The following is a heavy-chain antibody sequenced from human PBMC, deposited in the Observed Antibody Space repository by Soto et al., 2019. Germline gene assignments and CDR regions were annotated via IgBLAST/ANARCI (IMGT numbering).Heavy chain of an antibody. CDR2: INEDGSER. CDR1: GFTFTNYY. Sequence: GGSLRLSCAASGFTFTNYYMSWVRQAQGKGLEWVANINEDGSERYYVDSVKGRFTVSRDNAKNSLYLQMNSLRAEDTAIYYCAKWGGGGSDYWGQGSLVTVSS. CDR3: AKWGGGGSDY. D-gene: IGHD1-26*01. V-gene: IGHV3-7*01. J-gene: IGHJ4*02.